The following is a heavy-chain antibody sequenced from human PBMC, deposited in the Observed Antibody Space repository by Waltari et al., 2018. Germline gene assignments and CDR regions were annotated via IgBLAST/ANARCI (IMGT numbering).Heavy chain of an antibody. Sequence: QVQLQESGPGLVKPSETLSLTCTVSGGSISRYYWSWIRQPPGTGLAWIGYIYYSGSTNYNPSLKSRVTISVDTSKNQFSLKLSSVTAADTAVYYCARDRSYYDFWSNSPLPGWGMDVWGQGTTVTVSS. CDR1: GGSISRYY. V-gene: IGHV4-59*01. CDR2: IYYSGST. J-gene: IGHJ6*02. D-gene: IGHD3-3*01. CDR3: ARDRSYYDFWSNSPLPGWGMDV.